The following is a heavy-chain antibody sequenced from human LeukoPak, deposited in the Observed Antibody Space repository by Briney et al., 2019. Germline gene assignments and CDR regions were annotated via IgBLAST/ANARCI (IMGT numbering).Heavy chain of an antibody. Sequence: SGPTLVKPTQTLTLTCTFSGFSLSTSGMCVSWIRQPPGKALERLARIDWDDDKYYSTSLKTRLTISKDTSKNQVVLTMTNMDPVDTATYYCARIRGRYYYYGMDVWGQGTTVTVSS. CDR3: ARIRGRYYYYGMDV. CDR1: GFSLSTSGMC. CDR2: IDWDDDK. J-gene: IGHJ6*02. V-gene: IGHV2-70*11. D-gene: IGHD3/OR15-3a*01.